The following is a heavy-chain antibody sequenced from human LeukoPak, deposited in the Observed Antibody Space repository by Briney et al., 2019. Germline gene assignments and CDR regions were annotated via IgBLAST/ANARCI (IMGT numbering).Heavy chain of an antibody. D-gene: IGHD6-19*01. V-gene: IGHV4-4*02. Sequence: PSETLSLTCAVSGRSISSSNCGSGVRQPPGWGLEWIGEIYHSGSTNYTPSLKSRVTISVDKSKNQFSLKLSSVTAADPAVYYCAISSGWYGYWGQGTLVTVSS. CDR1: GRSISSSNC. CDR2: IYHSGST. J-gene: IGHJ4*02. CDR3: AISSGWYGY.